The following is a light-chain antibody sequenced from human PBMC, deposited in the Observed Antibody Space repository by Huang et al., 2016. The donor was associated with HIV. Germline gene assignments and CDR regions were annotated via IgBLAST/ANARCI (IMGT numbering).Light chain of an antibody. CDR2: AAS. Sequence: DIQMTQSPSSLSAFLGDRVTIPCRASENINSYLKWYQHKPGKAHKLLIYAASRLQTGVPSMVSCGGSGTDFTLTISSLQPEDLATYYCHQRFNTPATFGQGTKVEIK. CDR3: HQRFNTPAT. CDR1: ENINSY. J-gene: IGKJ1*01. V-gene: IGKV1-39*01.